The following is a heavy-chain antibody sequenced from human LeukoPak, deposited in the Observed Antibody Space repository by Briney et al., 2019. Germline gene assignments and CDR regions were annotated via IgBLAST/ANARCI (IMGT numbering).Heavy chain of an antibody. J-gene: IGHJ4*02. CDR2: INNSGYT. CDR1: GVPFSNYD. Sequence: SETLSLTCAVSGVPFSNYDWSWVRQSPRQGLEWIGEINNSGYTKYNPSPKSRVSTSIDTTNKQFSLIHTSLTAADAGVYYCTGAVAGHPDWGEGTLVTVST. D-gene: IGHD6-19*01. V-gene: IGHV4-34*01. CDR3: TGAVAGHPD.